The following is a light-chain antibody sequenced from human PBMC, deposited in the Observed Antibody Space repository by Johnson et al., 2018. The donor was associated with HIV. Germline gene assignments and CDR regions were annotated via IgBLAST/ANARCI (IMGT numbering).Light chain of an antibody. V-gene: IGLV1-51*01. CDR2: DND. CDR3: GTWDSSLSAYV. Sequence: QSVLTQPPSVSAAPGQKVTISCSGSSSNIGNNYVSWYQQLPGTAPKLLIFDNDKRPSGIPDRFSGSKSGTSATLGITGLQTGDEADYYCGTWDSSLSAYVFETGPKGTVL. CDR1: SSNIGNNY. J-gene: IGLJ1*01.